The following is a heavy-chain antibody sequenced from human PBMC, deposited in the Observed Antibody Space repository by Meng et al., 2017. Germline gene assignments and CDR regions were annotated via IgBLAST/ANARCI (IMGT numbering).Heavy chain of an antibody. V-gene: IGHV7-4-1*02. CDR2: INTNTGNQ. CDR1: GYTFTSYA. Sequence: ASVKVSCKASGYTFTSYAMNWVRQAPGQGLEWMGWINTNTGNQTYAQGFTGRFVFSLDTSVSTAYLQLSSLKAEDTAVYYCARADSTYYDILTCYYHDNWFDPWGQGTLVTVSS. CDR3: ARADSTYYDILTCYYHDNWFDP. D-gene: IGHD3-9*01. J-gene: IGHJ5*02.